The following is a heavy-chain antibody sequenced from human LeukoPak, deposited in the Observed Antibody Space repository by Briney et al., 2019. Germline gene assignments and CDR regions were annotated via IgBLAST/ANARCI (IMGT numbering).Heavy chain of an antibody. V-gene: IGHV3-30-3*01. Sequence: GGSLRLSCAASGFTFSSYAMHWVRQAPGKGLEWVAVISYDGSNKYYADSVKGRFTISRDNSKNTLYLQMNSLRAEDTAVYHCAKAEKLRFLDPESYYFDYWGQGTLVTVSS. CDR1: GFTFSSYA. D-gene: IGHD3-3*01. J-gene: IGHJ4*02. CDR3: AKAEKLRFLDPESYYFDY. CDR2: ISYDGSNK.